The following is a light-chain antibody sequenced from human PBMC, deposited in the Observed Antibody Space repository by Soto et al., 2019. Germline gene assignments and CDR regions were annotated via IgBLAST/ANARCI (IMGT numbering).Light chain of an antibody. Sequence: QLVLTQSPSASASLGASVKITCTLSSGHTNYVIAWHQQQPQKGPRYLMKVNPDGSHIKGDGIPDRFSGSSSGAERSLTISSLQSEDEGDYYCQTWGTGIRVFGGGTKLTVL. CDR3: QTWGTGIRV. V-gene: IGLV4-69*01. CDR1: SGHTNYV. CDR2: VNPDGSH. J-gene: IGLJ3*02.